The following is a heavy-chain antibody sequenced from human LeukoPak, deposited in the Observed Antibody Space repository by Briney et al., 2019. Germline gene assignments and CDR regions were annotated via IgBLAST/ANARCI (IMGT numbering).Heavy chain of an antibody. Sequence: SETLSLTCAVSGGSVSSSNWWSWVRPPPGKGLEWIGEIFHSGSTNYNPSLKSRVTISVDKSKNQFSLKLSSVTAADTAVYYCATYRGSGAFDIWGQGTMVTVSS. CDR2: IFHSGST. CDR1: GGSVSSSNW. CDR3: ATYRGSGAFDI. V-gene: IGHV4-4*02. D-gene: IGHD3-10*01. J-gene: IGHJ3*02.